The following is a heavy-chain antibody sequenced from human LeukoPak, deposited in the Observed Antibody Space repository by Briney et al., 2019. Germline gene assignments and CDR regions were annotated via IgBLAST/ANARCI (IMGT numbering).Heavy chain of an antibody. V-gene: IGHV4-34*01. J-gene: IGHJ6*03. D-gene: IGHD1-7*01. CDR3: ARLWRRTTNYYYYYMDV. CDR2: INHSGST. CDR1: GGSFSGYY. Sequence: PSETLSLTCAVYGGSFSGYYWSWIRQPPGKGLEWIGEINHSGSTNYNPSLKSRVTISVDTSKNQFSLKLSSVTAADTAVYYCARLWRRTTNYYYYYMDVWGKGTTVTVSS.